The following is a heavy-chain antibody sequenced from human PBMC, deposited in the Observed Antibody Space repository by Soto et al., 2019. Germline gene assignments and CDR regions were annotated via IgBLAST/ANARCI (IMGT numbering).Heavy chain of an antibody. D-gene: IGHD6-19*01. Sequence: EVQLVESGGGLVQPGGSLRLSCAASGFTVSSNYMSWVRQAPGKGLEWVSVIYSGGSTYYADSVKGRFTISRHNSKNTLYLQMSSLRAEDTAVYYCARGSRGWYGYYFDYWGQGTLVTVSS. CDR2: IYSGGST. CDR1: GFTVSSNY. J-gene: IGHJ4*02. CDR3: ARGSRGWYGYYFDY. V-gene: IGHV3-53*04.